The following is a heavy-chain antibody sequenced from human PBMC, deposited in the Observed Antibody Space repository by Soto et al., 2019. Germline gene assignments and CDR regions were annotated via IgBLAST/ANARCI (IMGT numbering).Heavy chain of an antibody. CDR1: GGSISTGVWY. CDR3: ARVSAGGTRWFDS. CDR2: IYYRGTT. Sequence: QVQLQESGPGLVKPSQTLSLTCSVSGGSISTGVWYWSWVREHPGKGLEWIGDIYYRGTTSYNPSLGSRVTTSSDTSKNQVSLKVNAVTAADTAVYYCARVSAGGTRWFDSWGQGIRVTVSS. D-gene: IGHD6-13*01. J-gene: IGHJ5*01. V-gene: IGHV4-31*03.